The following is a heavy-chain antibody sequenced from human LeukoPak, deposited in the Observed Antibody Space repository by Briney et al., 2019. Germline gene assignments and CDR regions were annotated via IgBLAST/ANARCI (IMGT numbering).Heavy chain of an antibody. CDR3: AGGHIVATISDAFDI. D-gene: IGHD5-12*01. V-gene: IGHV3-30*02. CDR2: IRYDGSNK. CDR1: GFTFSSYV. Sequence: GGSLRLSCAASGFTFSSYVMHWVRQAPGKGLEWVAFIRYDGSNKYYADSVKGRFTISRDNSKNTLYLQMNSLRAEDTAVYYCAGGHIVATISDAFDIWGQGTMVTVSS. J-gene: IGHJ3*02.